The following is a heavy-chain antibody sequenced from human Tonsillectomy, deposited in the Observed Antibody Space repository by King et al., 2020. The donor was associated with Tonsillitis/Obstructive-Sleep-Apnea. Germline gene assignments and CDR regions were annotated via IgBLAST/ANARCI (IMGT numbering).Heavy chain of an antibody. J-gene: IGHJ4*02. CDR2: ISYDGSNK. CDR3: AKELQPDYYDSSGYSLDY. CDR1: GFTFSSYG. V-gene: IGHV3-30*18. D-gene: IGHD3-22*01. Sequence: VQLVESGGGVVQPGRSLRLSCAASGFTFSSYGMHWVRQAPGKGLEWVAVISYDGSNKYYADSVKGRFTISRDNSKTTLYLQMNSLRAEDTAVYYCAKELQPDYYDSSGYSLDYWGQGTLVTVSS.